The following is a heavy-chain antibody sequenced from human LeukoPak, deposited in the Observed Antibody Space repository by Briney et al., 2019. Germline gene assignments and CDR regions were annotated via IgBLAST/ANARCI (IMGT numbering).Heavy chain of an antibody. J-gene: IGHJ4*02. CDR3: ARDQTRRFDY. D-gene: IGHD2-2*01. CDR1: GFTFSSYA. CDR2: ISSGSSTI. Sequence: GGSLRLSCAASGFTFSSYAMNWVRQAPGKGLEWVSYISSGSSTIYYADSVTGRFTISRDNAKNSLYLQMNSLRAEDTAVYYCARDQTRRFDYWGQGTLVTVSS. V-gene: IGHV3-48*04.